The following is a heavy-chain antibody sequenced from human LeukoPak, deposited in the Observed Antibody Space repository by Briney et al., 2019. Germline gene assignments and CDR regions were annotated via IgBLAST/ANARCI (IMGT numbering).Heavy chain of an antibody. CDR1: GFTSSSYA. J-gene: IGHJ6*03. V-gene: IGHV3-23*01. Sequence: GSLRLSCAASGFTSSSYAMSWVRQAPGKGLEWVSAISGSGGSTYYADSVKGRFTISRDNSKNTLYLQMNSLRAEDTAVYYCAKDPSLARSYYYYYYMDVWGKGTTVTVSS. CDR3: AKDPSLARSYYYYYYMDV. CDR2: ISGSGGST.